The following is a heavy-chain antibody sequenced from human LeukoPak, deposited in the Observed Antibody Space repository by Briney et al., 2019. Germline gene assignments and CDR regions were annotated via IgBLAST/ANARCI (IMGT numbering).Heavy chain of an antibody. V-gene: IGHV1-69*04. J-gene: IGHJ3*02. CDR2: IIPILGIA. CDR3: ASPSEAYCGGDCYSDAFDI. D-gene: IGHD2-21*02. CDR1: GGTFSSYA. Sequence: SVKVSCKASGGTFSSYAISWVRQAPGQGLEWMGRIIPILGIANYAQKFQGRVTITADKSTSTAYMELSSLRSEDTAVYYCASPSEAYCGGDCYSDAFDIWGQGTMVTVSS.